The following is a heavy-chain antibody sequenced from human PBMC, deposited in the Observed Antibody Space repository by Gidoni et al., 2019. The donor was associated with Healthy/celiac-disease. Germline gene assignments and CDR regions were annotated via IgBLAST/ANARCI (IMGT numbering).Heavy chain of an antibody. CDR3: ARVSFGGVIDS. V-gene: IGHV3-48*03. CDR1: GFTFSSYE. D-gene: IGHD3-16*01. J-gene: IGHJ5*01. CDR2: ISSSGSTI. Sequence: EVQLVESGRGLVQPGGSLRLSCAASGFTFSSYEMNWVRQAPGKGLEWVSYISSSGSTIYYADSVKGRFTISRDNAKNSLYLQMNSLRAEDTAVYYCARVSFGGVIDSWGQGTLVTVSS.